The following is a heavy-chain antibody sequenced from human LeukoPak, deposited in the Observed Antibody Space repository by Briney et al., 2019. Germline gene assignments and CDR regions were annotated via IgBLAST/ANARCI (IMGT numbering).Heavy chain of an antibody. Sequence: GASVKVSCKASGYTFTSYDINWVRQATGQGLEWMGWMNPNSGNTGYAQKFQGRVTMTRNTSISTAYMELSSLRSEDTAVYYCANLLLTALDAFDNWGQGTMVTVSS. CDR2: MNPNSGNT. D-gene: IGHD2-15*01. V-gene: IGHV1-8*01. J-gene: IGHJ3*02. CDR3: ANLLLTALDAFDN. CDR1: GYTFTSYD.